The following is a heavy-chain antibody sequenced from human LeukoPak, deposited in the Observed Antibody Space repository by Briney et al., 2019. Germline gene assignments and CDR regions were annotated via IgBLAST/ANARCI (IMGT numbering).Heavy chain of an antibody. Sequence: SETLSLTCAVYGGSFSGYYWSWIRQPPGKGLEWIGEINHSGSTNYNPSLKSRVTISVGTSKNQFSLKLSSVTAADTAVYYCARWNVWGSYRYTGGYFDYWGQGTLVTVSS. D-gene: IGHD3-16*02. V-gene: IGHV4-34*01. J-gene: IGHJ4*02. CDR3: ARWNVWGSYRYTGGYFDY. CDR1: GGSFSGYY. CDR2: INHSGST.